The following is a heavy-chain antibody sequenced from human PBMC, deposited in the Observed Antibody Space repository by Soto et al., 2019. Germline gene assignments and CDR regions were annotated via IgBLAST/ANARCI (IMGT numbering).Heavy chain of an antibody. CDR3: ARDDCSITSCSGPIDY. CDR2: ISSNGGST. CDR1: GFTFSYYA. J-gene: IGHJ4*02. D-gene: IGHD2-2*01. Sequence: WVSLRLSCAASGFTFSYYAMHWVRQAPGKGLESVSAISSNGGSTYYANSVKVRFTISRDNSKNTLYLQMGSLGVEDMAVYYCARDDCSITSCSGPIDYWGQGTLVTVS. V-gene: IGHV3-64*01.